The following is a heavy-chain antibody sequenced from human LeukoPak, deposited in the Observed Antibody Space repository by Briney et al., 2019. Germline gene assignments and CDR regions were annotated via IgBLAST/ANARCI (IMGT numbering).Heavy chain of an antibody. V-gene: IGHV1-2*02. J-gene: IGHJ3*02. CDR3: ARDRNSGSSLDI. CDR2: IYPYSGDT. Sequence: SVTVSCKASGYTFTGYYIHWVRLAPGQGLEWMGWIYPYSGDTNYAQNFQGRVTMTRDTSISTAYMELSSLKSDDTAVYYCARDRNSGSSLDIWGLGTMLTVSS. CDR1: GYTFTGYY. D-gene: IGHD6-6*01.